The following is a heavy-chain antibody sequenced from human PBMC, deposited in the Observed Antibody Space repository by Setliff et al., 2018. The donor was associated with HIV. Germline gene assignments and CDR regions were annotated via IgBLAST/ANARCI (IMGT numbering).Heavy chain of an antibody. Sequence: PGESLKISCKGSADTFSNYWIAWVRQMPGKGLEWMGIVWPGDSDTTYSPSFQGQVPISADRSIRTAYLQWSSLKASDTAIYYCARRGKQITSSYYYGLDVWGQGTTVTVSS. J-gene: IGHJ6*02. CDR1: ADTFSNYW. D-gene: IGHD2-2*01. CDR2: VWPGDSDT. CDR3: ARRGKQITSSYYYGLDV. V-gene: IGHV5-51*01.